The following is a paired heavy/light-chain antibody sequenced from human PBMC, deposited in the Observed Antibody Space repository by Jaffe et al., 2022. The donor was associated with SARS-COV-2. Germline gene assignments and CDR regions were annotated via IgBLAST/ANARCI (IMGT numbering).Heavy chain of an antibody. CDR1: GFTFDDYS. CDR3: AKEMQGAATVRLDV. CDR2: IIWNSGRI. V-gene: IGHV3-9*01. D-gene: IGHD4-17*01. J-gene: IGHJ6*02. Sequence: EVQLVESGGGLVQPGRSLRLSCAASGFTFDDYSMHWVRQAPGKGLEWVSDIIWNSGRIRYADSVKGRFTISRDNARNSLYLQMNSLRVEDTALYFCAKEMQGAATVRLDVWGQGTTVIVSS.
Light chain of an antibody. Sequence: SYVLTQPPSVSVAPGQTATITCGGNNIGTKSVHWYHQKPGQAPVLVVYDDSDRPSGIPERFSGSNSGNTATLTISRVEAGDEADYYCQVWDNISDHVLFGGGTKLTVL. J-gene: IGLJ2*01. CDR1: NIGTKS. CDR3: QVWDNISDHVL. V-gene: IGLV3-21*02. CDR2: DDS.